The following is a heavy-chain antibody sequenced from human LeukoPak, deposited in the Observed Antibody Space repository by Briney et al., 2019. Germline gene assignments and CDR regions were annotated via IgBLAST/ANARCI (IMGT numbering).Heavy chain of an antibody. V-gene: IGHV4-34*01. CDR1: GGSFSGYY. CDR2: INHSGST. D-gene: IGHD2-2*01. J-gene: IGHJ1*01. CDR3: ARGRYCSSTSCANGRRGYFQH. Sequence: SETLSLTCAVYGGSFSGYYWSWLRQPPGKGLEWIGEINHSGSTNYNPSLKSRVTISVDTSKNQFSLELSSVTAADTAVYYCARGRYCSSTSCANGRRGYFQHWGQGTLVTVS.